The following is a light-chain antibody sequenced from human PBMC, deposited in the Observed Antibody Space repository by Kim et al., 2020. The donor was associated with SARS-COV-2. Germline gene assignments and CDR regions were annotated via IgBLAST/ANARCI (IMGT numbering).Light chain of an antibody. CDR3: NSRDSSGNHWV. V-gene: IGLV3-19*01. J-gene: IGLJ3*02. Sequence: LGQTVRITCQRDSLRSYYASWYQQKPGQAPVLVIYGKNNRPSGIPDRFSGPSSGNTASLTITGAQAEDEADYYCNSRDSSGNHWVFGGGTQLTVL. CDR1: SLRSYY. CDR2: GKN.